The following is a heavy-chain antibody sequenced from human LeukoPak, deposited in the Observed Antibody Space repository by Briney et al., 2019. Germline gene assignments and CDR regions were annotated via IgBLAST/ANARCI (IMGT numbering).Heavy chain of an antibody. CDR3: ARASQQWLVLFDY. Sequence: ASVKVSCKASGYTFTSYGISGVRQAPGQGLEWMGWISAYNGNTNYAQKLQGRVTMITDTSSSTAYMELRSLRSDDTAVYYCARASQQWLVLFDYWGQGTLVTVSS. D-gene: IGHD6-19*01. V-gene: IGHV1-18*01. CDR2: ISAYNGNT. CDR1: GYTFTSYG. J-gene: IGHJ4*02.